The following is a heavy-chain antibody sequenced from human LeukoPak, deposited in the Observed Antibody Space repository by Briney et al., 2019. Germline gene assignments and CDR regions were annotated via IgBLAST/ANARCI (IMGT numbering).Heavy chain of an antibody. V-gene: IGHV1-18*01. J-gene: IGHJ5*02. CDR3: ARVYGSGSSTRFDP. D-gene: IGHD3-10*01. CDR2: ISANNSNT. Sequence: ASVKVSCKASGYTFTSYGISWVRQAPGQGLEWMGWISANNSNTNYALKLQGRVSMTTDTFTSTAYMELTSLSSDDTAVYYCARVYGSGSSTRFDPWAQGILVSVSS. CDR1: GYTFTSYG.